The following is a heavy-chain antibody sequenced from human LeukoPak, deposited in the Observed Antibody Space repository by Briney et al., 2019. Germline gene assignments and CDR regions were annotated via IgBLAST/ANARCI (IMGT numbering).Heavy chain of an antibody. CDR2: INPNTGGT. CDR3: ASGPSDLGSSSQY. Sequence: GASVKVSCKASGYTFTGYYMHWVRQAPGQGREGMGWINPNTGGTNYAQKFQGRVTMTTDTSISTAYMELSSLRSDDTAVYYCASGPSDLGSSSQYWGQGTLVTVSS. CDR1: GYTFTGYY. D-gene: IGHD6-6*01. J-gene: IGHJ4*02. V-gene: IGHV1-2*02.